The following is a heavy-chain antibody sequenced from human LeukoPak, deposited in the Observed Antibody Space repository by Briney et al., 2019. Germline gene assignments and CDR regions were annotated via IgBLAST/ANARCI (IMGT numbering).Heavy chain of an antibody. Sequence: SETLSLTCNVSGFSITSGFYWGWIRQPPGKGLEWIGNIYHSGSTYYNPSLKSRVTISVDTSKNQFSLKLSSVTAADTAVYYCARAYSSSWYLNWFDPWGQGTPVTVSS. CDR1: GFSITSGFY. CDR3: ARAYSSSWYLNWFDP. D-gene: IGHD6-13*01. CDR2: IYHSGST. J-gene: IGHJ5*02. V-gene: IGHV4-38-2*02.